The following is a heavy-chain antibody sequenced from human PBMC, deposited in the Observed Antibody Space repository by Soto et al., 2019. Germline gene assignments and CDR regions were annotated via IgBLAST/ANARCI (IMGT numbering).Heavy chain of an antibody. D-gene: IGHD3-3*01. CDR3: AREQRFLDYYYYGMDV. J-gene: IGHJ6*02. CDR1: GFTVSSNY. CDR2: IYSGGST. Sequence: GGSLRLSCAASGFTVSSNYMSWVRQAPGKGLEWVSVIYSGGSTYYADSVKGRFTISRDNSKNTLYLQMNSLRAEDTAVYYCAREQRFLDYYYYGMDVWGQGTTVT. V-gene: IGHV3-53*01.